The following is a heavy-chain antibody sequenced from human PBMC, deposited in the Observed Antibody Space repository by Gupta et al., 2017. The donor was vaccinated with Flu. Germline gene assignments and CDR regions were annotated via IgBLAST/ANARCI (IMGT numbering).Heavy chain of an antibody. Sequence: QVQLQESGPGLVKPSQTLSLTCTVSGGSISSGGYYWSWIRQHPGKGLEWIGYIYYSGSTYYNPSLKSRVTISVDTSKNQFSLKLSSVTAADTAVYYCARGRIVGATTVRGHFDYWGQGTLVTVSS. D-gene: IGHD1-26*01. CDR3: ARGRIVGATTVRGHFDY. CDR1: GGSISSGGYY. V-gene: IGHV4-31*03. J-gene: IGHJ4*02. CDR2: IYYSGST.